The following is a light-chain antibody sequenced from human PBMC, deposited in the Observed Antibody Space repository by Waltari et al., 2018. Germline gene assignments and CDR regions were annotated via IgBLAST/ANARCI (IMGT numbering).Light chain of an antibody. Sequence: IMLTQSPGTLSLSPGERATLSCRASQSISRDLAWYQQRPGQAPRLLIYDASTRATGIPDRFSGSGSGTDFSLTISRLEPEDFAVYYCQKYGSLPATFGQGTKVEIK. CDR1: QSISRD. CDR3: QKYGSLPAT. V-gene: IGKV3-20*01. J-gene: IGKJ1*01. CDR2: DAS.